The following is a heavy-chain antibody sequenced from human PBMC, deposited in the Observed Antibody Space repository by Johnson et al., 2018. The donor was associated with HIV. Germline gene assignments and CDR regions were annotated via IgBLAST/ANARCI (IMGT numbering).Heavy chain of an antibody. J-gene: IGHJ3*01. CDR3: VRGGLGYQNFHDRFDV. CDR2: IKQDGSEK. CDR1: GFTFSSYW. Sequence: VQLVESGGGLVQPGGSLRLSCAASGFTFSSYWMSWVRQAPGKGLEWVANIKQDGSEKYYVDSMKGRFTISRDNAKNSLYLQMNSLRAEDTAVYYCVRGGLGYQNFHDRFDVWGQGTVVTVSS. V-gene: IGHV3-7*01. D-gene: IGHD3-16*02.